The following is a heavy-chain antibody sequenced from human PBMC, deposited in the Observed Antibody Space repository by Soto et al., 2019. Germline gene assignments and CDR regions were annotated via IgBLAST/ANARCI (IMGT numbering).Heavy chain of an antibody. CDR2: ISWNSGSI. CDR1: GVYCVDHA. D-gene: IGHD5-18*01. V-gene: IGHV3-9*01. J-gene: IGHJ4*02. CDR3: AKAREYTYGPVDY. Sequence: GATSLSCTASGVYCVDHAMHWGGQAPGKGLEWVSGISWNSGSIGYADSVKGRFTISRDNTKNSLYLQMNSLRTEDTALYFCAKAREYTYGPVDYLGQGTLVTVSS.